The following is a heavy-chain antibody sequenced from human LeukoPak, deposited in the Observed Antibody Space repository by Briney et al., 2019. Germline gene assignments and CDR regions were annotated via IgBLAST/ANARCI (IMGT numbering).Heavy chain of an antibody. CDR2: ISYDGSNK. Sequence: PGGSLRLSCAASGFTFSSYGMHWVRQAPGKGLEWVAVISYDGSNKYYADSVKGRFTISRDNSKNTLYLQMNSLRAEDTAVYYCARVRWALPDYWGQGTLVTVSS. D-gene: IGHD5-24*01. V-gene: IGHV3-30*03. CDR1: GFTFSSYG. CDR3: ARVRWALPDY. J-gene: IGHJ4*02.